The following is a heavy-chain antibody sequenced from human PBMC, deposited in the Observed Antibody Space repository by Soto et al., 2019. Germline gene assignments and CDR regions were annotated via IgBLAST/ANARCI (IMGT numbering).Heavy chain of an antibody. D-gene: IGHD2-15*01. Sequence: ASVKVSCKVSGYTLTELSMHWARQAPGKGLEWMGGFDPEDGETIYAQKFQGRVTMTEDTSTDTAYMELSSLRSEDTAVYYCATAGYCSGGSCYLFDYWGQGTLVTVSS. CDR3: ATAGYCSGGSCYLFDY. CDR2: FDPEDGET. CDR1: GYTLTELS. J-gene: IGHJ4*02. V-gene: IGHV1-24*01.